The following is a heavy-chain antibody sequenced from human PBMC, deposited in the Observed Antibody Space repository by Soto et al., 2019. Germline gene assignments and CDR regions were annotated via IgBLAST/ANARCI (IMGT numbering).Heavy chain of an antibody. J-gene: IGHJ4*02. CDR2: ISGSGGST. V-gene: IGHV3-23*01. CDR3: AKDGGGTPPSFLAY. Sequence: GRPLRLSCAAAGSNFISYAMIWVRQATGKGLEWVSAISGSGGSTYYADSVKGRFTISRDNSKNTLYLQMSSLRAEDTALYYCAKDGGGTPPSFLAYGGKGTLVPVSP. CDR1: GSNFISYA. D-gene: IGHD1-1*01.